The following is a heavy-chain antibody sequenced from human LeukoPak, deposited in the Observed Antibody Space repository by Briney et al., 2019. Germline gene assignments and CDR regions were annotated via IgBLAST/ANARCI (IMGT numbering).Heavy chain of an antibody. CDR3: ARAQYSSSWYDY. J-gene: IGHJ4*02. CDR1: GGSFSGYY. CDR2: INHSGST. Sequence: PSETLSLTCAVSGGSFSGYYWSWIRQPPGKGLEWIGEINHSGSTNYNPSLKSRVTISVDTSKNQFSLKLSSVTAADTAVYYCARAQYSSSWYDYWGQGTLVTVSS. D-gene: IGHD6-13*01. V-gene: IGHV4-34*01.